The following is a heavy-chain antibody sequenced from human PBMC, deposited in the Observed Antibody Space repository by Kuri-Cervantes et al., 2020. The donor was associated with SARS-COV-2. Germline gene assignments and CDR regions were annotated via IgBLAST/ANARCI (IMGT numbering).Heavy chain of an antibody. J-gene: IGHJ6*03. CDR3: ARVVRDLLWFNPDYYYYMDV. CDR2: INPNSGGT. CDR1: GYTFTGYY. V-gene: IGHV1-2*02. Sequence: ASVKVSCKASGYTFTGYYMHWVRQAPGQGLEWMGWINPNSGGTNYAQKLQGRVIMTRNTSISTAYMELSGLRSEDTAVYYCARVVRDLLWFNPDYYYYMDVWGKGTTVTVSS. D-gene: IGHD3-10*01.